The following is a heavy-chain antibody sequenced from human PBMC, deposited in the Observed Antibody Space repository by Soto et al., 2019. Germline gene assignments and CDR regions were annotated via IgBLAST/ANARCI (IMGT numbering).Heavy chain of an antibody. CDR1: GYTFTSYG. D-gene: IGHD1-26*01. J-gene: IGHJ4*02. Sequence: QVQLVQSGAEVKKPGASVKVSCKASGYTFTSYGISWVRQAPGQGLEWMGWISAYNGYTNYAQNLQGRVTMTTDTTTRTAYMELRSLRSEDTAVYYCARAGAVGATTGEGFAYWGQGTLVTVSS. V-gene: IGHV1-18*01. CDR2: ISAYNGYT. CDR3: ARAGAVGATTGEGFAY.